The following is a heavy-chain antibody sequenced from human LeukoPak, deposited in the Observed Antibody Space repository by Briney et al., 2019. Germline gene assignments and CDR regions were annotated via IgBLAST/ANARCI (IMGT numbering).Heavy chain of an antibody. Sequence: GASVKVSCKASGYTFTGYYMHWVRQAPGQGLEWMGIINPSGGSTSYAQKFQGRVTMTRDMSTSTVYMELSSLRSEDTAVYYCARDAMTTVTPSNNWFDPWGQGTLVTVSS. CDR3: ARDAMTTVTPSNNWFDP. CDR1: GYTFTGYY. V-gene: IGHV1-46*01. D-gene: IGHD4-17*01. J-gene: IGHJ5*02. CDR2: INPSGGST.